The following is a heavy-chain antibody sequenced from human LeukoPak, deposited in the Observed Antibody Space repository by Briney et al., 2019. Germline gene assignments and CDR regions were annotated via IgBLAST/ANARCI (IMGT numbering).Heavy chain of an antibody. CDR1: GFTFSNYW. CDR3: ARTPRYSSSCLDY. Sequence: PGGSLRLSCAASGFTFSNYWMSWVRQAPGKGLEWVANIKHDGTDKYYVDSVKGRFTISRDNAKNSLFLQMNSLRAEDTAVYYCARTPRYSSSCLDYWGQGTLVTVSS. J-gene: IGHJ4*02. V-gene: IGHV3-7*01. CDR2: IKHDGTDK. D-gene: IGHD6-13*01.